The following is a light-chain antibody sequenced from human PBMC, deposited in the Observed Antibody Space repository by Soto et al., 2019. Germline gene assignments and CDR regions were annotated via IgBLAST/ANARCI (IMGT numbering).Light chain of an antibody. CDR1: QDIRHF. Sequence: DIQMTQSPSSLSASVGDRVTISCQASQDIRHFLSWYLQKPGKAPKLLIFDASSLVTGVPPRFSGSGSGTDFTFTISSLQPEDIGTYYCQQHENPPITFGQGTRLEIK. J-gene: IGKJ5*01. CDR2: DAS. CDR3: QQHENPPIT. V-gene: IGKV1-33*01.